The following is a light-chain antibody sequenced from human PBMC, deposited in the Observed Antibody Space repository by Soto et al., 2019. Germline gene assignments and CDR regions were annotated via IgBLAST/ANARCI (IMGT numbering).Light chain of an antibody. Sequence: EIVMTQSPATLSVSPGERATLSCRASQNVNSNLGWYQRKPGQVPRLLVYGASTRATGFPARFSGSGSGTEFTLTISSLQSEDFAVYYCQQYNNWPITFGQGTRLEIK. J-gene: IGKJ5*01. CDR2: GAS. CDR1: QNVNSN. CDR3: QQYNNWPIT. V-gene: IGKV3-15*01.